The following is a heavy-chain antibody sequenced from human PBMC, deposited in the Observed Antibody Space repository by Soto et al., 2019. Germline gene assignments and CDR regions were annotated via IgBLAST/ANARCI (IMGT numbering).Heavy chain of an antibody. V-gene: IGHV3-23*01. CDR3: TRGGVGTTGSCDF. J-gene: IGHJ4*02. CDR1: GFAFGGFT. D-gene: IGHD6-13*01. Sequence: VQVLESGGGLVQPGGSLRLSCSVSGFAFGGFTMTWVRQAPGKGLEWVSSISGSAARTYYADSVQGRFTISRDNSKSTLYLQMNSLRVEDTAEYYCTRGGVGTTGSCDFWGQGTLVDVSS. CDR2: ISGSAART.